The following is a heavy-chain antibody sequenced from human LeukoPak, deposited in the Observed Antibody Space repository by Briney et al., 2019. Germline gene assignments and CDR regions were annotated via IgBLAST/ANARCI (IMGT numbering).Heavy chain of an antibody. J-gene: IGHJ6*02. V-gene: IGHV3-15*01. Sequence: GGSLRLSCAASGFTFSSYAMSWVRQAPGKGLEWVGRIKGKTDGGTTDYAAPVKGRFTISRDDSKNTLYLQMNSLKTEDTAVYYCTTPYSSGWDSYYYYYYGMDVWGQGTTVTVSS. D-gene: IGHD6-19*01. CDR2: IKGKTDGGTT. CDR1: GFTFSSYA. CDR3: TTPYSSGWDSYYYYYYGMDV.